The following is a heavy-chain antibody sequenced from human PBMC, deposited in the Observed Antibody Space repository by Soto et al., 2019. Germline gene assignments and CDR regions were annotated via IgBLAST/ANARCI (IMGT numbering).Heavy chain of an antibody. D-gene: IGHD2-8*01. V-gene: IGHV4-34*01. J-gene: IGHJ5*02. CDR3: AGERQVYAWHWFDP. CDR1: GGSFSGYY. Sequence: SDTLSLTFAVYGGSFSGYYWSWIRQPPGKGLEWIGEINHSGSTNYNPSLKSRVTISVDTSKNQFSLKLSSVTAADTAVYYCAGERQVYAWHWFDPWGQGTLVTVSS. CDR2: INHSGST.